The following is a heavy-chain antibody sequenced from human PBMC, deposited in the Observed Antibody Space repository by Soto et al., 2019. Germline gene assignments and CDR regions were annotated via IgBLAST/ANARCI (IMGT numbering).Heavy chain of an antibody. D-gene: IGHD6-13*01. Sequence: PGGSLRLSCAASGFTFSSYGMHWVRQAPGKGLEWVAVIWYDGSNKYYADSVKGRFTISRDNSKNTLYLQMNSLRAEDTAVYYCARAVSAAGPSRGWFDPWGQGTLVTVYS. J-gene: IGHJ5*02. CDR1: GFTFSSYG. CDR3: ARAVSAAGPSRGWFDP. V-gene: IGHV3-33*01. CDR2: IWYDGSNK.